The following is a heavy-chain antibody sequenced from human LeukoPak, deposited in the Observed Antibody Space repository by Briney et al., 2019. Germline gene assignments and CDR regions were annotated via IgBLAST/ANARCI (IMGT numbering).Heavy chain of an antibody. CDR1: GFTFSSYG. CDR2: ISYDGSNK. V-gene: IGHV3-30*03. D-gene: IGHD2-2*01. Sequence: GGSLRLSCAAPGFTFSSYGIHWVRQAPGKGLEWVAVISYDGSNKYYADSVKGRFTISRDNSKNTLYLQMNSLRTEDTAVYYCARGRAYCSTTICYEFDYWGQGTLVTVSS. CDR3: ARGRAYCSTTICYEFDY. J-gene: IGHJ4*02.